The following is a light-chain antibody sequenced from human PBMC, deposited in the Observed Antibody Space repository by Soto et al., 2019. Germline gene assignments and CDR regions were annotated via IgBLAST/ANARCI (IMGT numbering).Light chain of an antibody. CDR3: QQYGDYTT. CDR1: QSISSW. V-gene: IGKV1-5*03. J-gene: IGKJ1*01. Sequence: DIQMTQSPSTLSASVGDRVTITCPASQSISSWLAWYQQKPGKAPKLLIYKASSLETGVPSRFSGSGSGTEFTLTISSLQPDDFATYYCQQYGDYTTFGRGTKVDIK. CDR2: KAS.